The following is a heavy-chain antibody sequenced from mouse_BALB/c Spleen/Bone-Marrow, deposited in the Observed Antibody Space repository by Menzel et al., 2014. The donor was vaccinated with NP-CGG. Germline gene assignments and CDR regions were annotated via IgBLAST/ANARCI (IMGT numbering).Heavy chain of an antibody. CDR2: IYPGDGDT. V-gene: IGHV1-82*01. D-gene: IGHD4-1*01. CDR3: ARTGIGLDY. Sequence: VQLQQSGPELVKPGASVKISCKASGYAFNLSWMNWAKQRPGQGLEWIGRIYPGDGDTSYNGKFKGKATLTADKSSGTAYMQLINLTSVDSAVYFCARTGIGLDYWGQGTSVTVSS. CDR1: GYAFNLSW. J-gene: IGHJ4*01.